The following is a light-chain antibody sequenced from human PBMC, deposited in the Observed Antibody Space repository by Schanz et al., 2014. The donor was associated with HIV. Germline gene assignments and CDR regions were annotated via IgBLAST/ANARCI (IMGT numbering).Light chain of an antibody. Sequence: QSLLTQPPSVSGTPGQSVTISCSGSTSTLERTPVDWYQHLPGTAPRLLIRNNDVRPSGVTDRFSGYKSGTLASLVISGIQYEDEADYFCATWDISRNGPVFGGGTKLTVL. J-gene: IGLJ2*01. V-gene: IGLV1-44*01. CDR2: NND. CDR1: TSTLERTP. CDR3: ATWDISRNGPV.